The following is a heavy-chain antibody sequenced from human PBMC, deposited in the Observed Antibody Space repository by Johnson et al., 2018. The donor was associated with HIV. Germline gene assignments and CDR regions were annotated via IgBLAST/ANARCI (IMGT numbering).Heavy chain of an antibody. D-gene: IGHD2/OR15-2a*01. Sequence: QVQLVESGGGLVQPGGSLRLSCAASGFTFSSYAMHWVRQAPGKGLEWVAVISYDGSNKYYADSVKGRFTISRDNSKNTLYLQMNSLRAEDTAVYYCAKAIGDAFDIWGQGTMVTVSS. CDR1: GFTFSSYA. CDR3: AKAIGDAFDI. V-gene: IGHV3-30*04. J-gene: IGHJ3*02. CDR2: ISYDGSNK.